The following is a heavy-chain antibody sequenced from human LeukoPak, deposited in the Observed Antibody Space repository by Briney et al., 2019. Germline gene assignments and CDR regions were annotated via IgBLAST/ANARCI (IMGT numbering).Heavy chain of an antibody. D-gene: IGHD4-23*01. CDR1: GYTFTSYG. Sequence: ASVKVSCKASGYTFTSYGITWVRQAPGQGLEWMGWITVYNGNTNYAQKFQGRVTMTTDTSTSTAYMELRSLRSDDTAVYYCARGWGYYGGNPAFDYWGQGTLVTVSS. V-gene: IGHV1-18*01. J-gene: IGHJ4*02. CDR2: ITVYNGNT. CDR3: ARGWGYYGGNPAFDY.